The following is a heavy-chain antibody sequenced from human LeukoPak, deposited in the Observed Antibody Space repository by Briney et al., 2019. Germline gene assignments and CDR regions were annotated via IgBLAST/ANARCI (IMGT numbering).Heavy chain of an antibody. CDR1: GGSISSYY. CDR3: ARRHYYDSSGYYYY. CDR2: IYTREGT. Sequence: SETLSLTCTVSGGSISSYYWSWIRQPAGKGLEWIGRIYTREGTNYNPSLKSRVTISVDTSTSQFSLKLTSVTAADTAVYYCARRHYYDSSGYYYYWGQGTLVTVSS. V-gene: IGHV4-4*07. D-gene: IGHD3-22*01. J-gene: IGHJ4*02.